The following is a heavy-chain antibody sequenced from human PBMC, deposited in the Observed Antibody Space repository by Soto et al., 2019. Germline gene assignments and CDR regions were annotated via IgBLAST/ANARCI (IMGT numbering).Heavy chain of an antibody. CDR2: ISYDGSDK. CDR1: EFTFSNYG. CDR3: AKDRSYSYDAFDL. J-gene: IGHJ3*01. Sequence: QVQLVESGGGVVQPGGSLRLSCAASEFTFSNYGMHWVRQAPGKGLEWVAVISYDGSDKNYASSVKGRFTISRDNLKNTLSLQMSSLRADDTAVYYCAKDRSYSYDAFDLWCQGTMVTVSS. V-gene: IGHV3-30*18. D-gene: IGHD2-21*01.